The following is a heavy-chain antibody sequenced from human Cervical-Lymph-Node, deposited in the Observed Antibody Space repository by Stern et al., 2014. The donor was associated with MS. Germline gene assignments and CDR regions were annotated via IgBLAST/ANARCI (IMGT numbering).Heavy chain of an antibody. CDR2: IFSTDEK. CDR1: GLSLSNPRMG. V-gene: IGHV2-26*01. Sequence: QVTLRESGPVLVKPTETLTLTCSVSGLSLSNPRMGVSWIRQPPGKALEWLAHIFSTDEKSYSTSLESRLTISRGTSKIQVVLTMTNMDPVDTATYYCARSYSGTYLDWFDPWGQGTLVTVSS. J-gene: IGHJ5*02. CDR3: ARSYSGTYLDWFDP. D-gene: IGHD1-26*01.